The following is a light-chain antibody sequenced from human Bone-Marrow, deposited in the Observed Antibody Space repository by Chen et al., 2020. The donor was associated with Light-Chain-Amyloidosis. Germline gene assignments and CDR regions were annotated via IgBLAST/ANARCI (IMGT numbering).Light chain of an antibody. CDR3: QQADKFPIT. Sequence: DIQMTQSPSSVSASIGDSVSITCRASQDITNLLGWYQQKPGKAPKLLIYLASNLHTGVPSRFSASGFGTFFTLTINNVQPEDFGSYYCQQADKFPITFGQWTRL. J-gene: IGKJ5*01. V-gene: IGKV1-12*01. CDR1: QDITNL. CDR2: LAS.